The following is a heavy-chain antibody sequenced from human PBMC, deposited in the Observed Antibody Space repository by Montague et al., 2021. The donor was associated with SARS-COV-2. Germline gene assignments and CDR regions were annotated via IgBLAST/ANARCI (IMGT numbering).Heavy chain of an antibody. CDR3: ARQGNSGNLIDY. Sequence: SETLSLTCTVSGGSIRTSSYYWGWIRQPPGKGLEWIGNIYYSGNTHYNPSLKGRVTISVDTSKNQFSLTLSSVTAADTAIYYCARQGNSGNLIDYWGQGTLVTVSS. V-gene: IGHV4-39*01. CDR1: GGSIRTSSYY. D-gene: IGHD3-10*01. J-gene: IGHJ4*02. CDR2: IYYSGNT.